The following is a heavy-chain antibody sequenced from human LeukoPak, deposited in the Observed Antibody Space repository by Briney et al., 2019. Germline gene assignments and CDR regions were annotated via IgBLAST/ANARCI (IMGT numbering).Heavy chain of an antibody. J-gene: IGHJ3*02. Sequence: PGGSLRLSCAASGFTFSSYSMNWVRQAPGKGLEWVSSISSSSSYIYYADSVKGRFTISRDNAKNSLYLQMNSLRAEDTAVYYCARGAAGTPLDAFDIWGQGTMVTVSS. V-gene: IGHV3-21*01. D-gene: IGHD6-13*01. CDR2: ISSSSSYI. CDR1: GFTFSSYS. CDR3: ARGAAGTPLDAFDI.